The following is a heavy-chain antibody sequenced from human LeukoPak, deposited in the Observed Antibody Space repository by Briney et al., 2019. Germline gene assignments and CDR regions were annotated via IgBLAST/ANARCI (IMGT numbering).Heavy chain of an antibody. Sequence: GGFLRLSCAASGFTFSSDAMTWVRQAPGKGLEWVSAISGSGGSTYYADSVKGRFTISRDNSKNTLYLQMNSLRAEDTAVYYCAKSGNDYGGPGPFDYWGQGTLVTVSS. J-gene: IGHJ4*02. V-gene: IGHV3-23*01. CDR3: AKSGNDYGGPGPFDY. D-gene: IGHD4-23*01. CDR2: ISGSGGST. CDR1: GFTFSSDA.